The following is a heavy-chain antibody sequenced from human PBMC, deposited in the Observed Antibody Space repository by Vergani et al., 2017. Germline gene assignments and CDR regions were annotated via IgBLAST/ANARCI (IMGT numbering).Heavy chain of an antibody. J-gene: IGHJ1*01. Sequence: EVELVQSGPEMRKPGESLKISCKGSEYSFGNYWIGWVRQMPGKGLEWMGIIYPADSDTRSSPSFQGQVTISAAKSIITAFLQWDSLKASDTALYYWARHTTYTDSRGQGTMVTVSS. CDR2: IYPADSDT. D-gene: IGHD1-1*01. CDR3: ARHTTYTDS. CDR1: EYSFGNYW. V-gene: IGHV5-51*03.